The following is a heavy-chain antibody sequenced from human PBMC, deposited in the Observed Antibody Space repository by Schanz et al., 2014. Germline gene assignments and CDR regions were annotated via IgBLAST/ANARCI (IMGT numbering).Heavy chain of an antibody. J-gene: IGHJ4*02. Sequence: EVQLVESGGGLVQPGGSLRLSCAASGFTFSVYWMHWVRQPPGKGLVSVSRISGDGTTTSYADSVKGRFTISRDNSKNTLYLQMNSLRAEDTAVYYCAKDGTSMITFGGVSGEFDYWGQGTLVTVSS. V-gene: IGHV3-74*01. CDR2: ISGDGTTT. CDR3: AKDGTSMITFGGVSGEFDY. CDR1: GFTFSVYW. D-gene: IGHD3-16*01.